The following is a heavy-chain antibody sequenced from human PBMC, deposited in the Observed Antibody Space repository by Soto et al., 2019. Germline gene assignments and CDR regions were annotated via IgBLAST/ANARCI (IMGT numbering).Heavy chain of an antibody. V-gene: IGHV5-10-1*01. Sequence: ASSLKISCKRSLYSFAGYWITSLRQKPGKGLQWMGSIDPSDSQNYYSPSFRGLVTISATKAITTVFLQWSSRCASEFAMSYCARQIYDFATGHYFLYYYGSCGQRTQVTVSS. D-gene: IGHD3-9*01. J-gene: IGHJ5*02. CDR1: LYSFAGYW. CDR2: IDPSDSQN. CDR3: ARQIYDFATGHYFLYYYGS.